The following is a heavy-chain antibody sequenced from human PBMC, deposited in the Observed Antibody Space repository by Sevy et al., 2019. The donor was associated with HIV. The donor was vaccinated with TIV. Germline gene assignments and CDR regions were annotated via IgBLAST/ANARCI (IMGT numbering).Heavy chain of an antibody. J-gene: IGHJ6*02. CDR1: GYTFTSYG. CDR2: ISAYNGNT. CDR3: ARDDEWLTTVTRQWAYYYYYYGMDV. D-gene: IGHD4-17*01. V-gene: IGHV1-18*01. Sequence: ASVKVSCKASGYTFTSYGISWVRQAPGQGLEWMGWISAYNGNTNYAQKLQGRVTMTTDTSTSTAYMELRSLRSDDTAVYYCARDDEWLTTVTRQWAYYYYYYGMDVWGQGTTVTVSS.